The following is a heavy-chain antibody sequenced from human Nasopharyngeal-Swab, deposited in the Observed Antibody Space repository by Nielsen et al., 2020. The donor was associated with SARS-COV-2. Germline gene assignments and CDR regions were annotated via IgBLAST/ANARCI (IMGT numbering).Heavy chain of an antibody. CDR2: IILIFGTA. D-gene: IGHD6-13*01. Sequence: SVKVSRKASGGTFSSYAISWVRQAPGQGLEWMGGIILIFGTADYAQKFQGRVTITADKSTSTAYMELSSLRSEDTAVYYCARVGAAALKGWFDPWGQGTLVTVSS. V-gene: IGHV1-69*06. J-gene: IGHJ5*02. CDR3: ARVGAAALKGWFDP. CDR1: GGTFSSYA.